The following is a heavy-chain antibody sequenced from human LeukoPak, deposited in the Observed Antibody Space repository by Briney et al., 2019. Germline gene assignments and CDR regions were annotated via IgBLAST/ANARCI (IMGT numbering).Heavy chain of an antibody. CDR3: ARDPYSGNYGNYYYYYMDV. V-gene: IGHV3-21*01. CDR1: GFTFNNYN. CDR2: ITSSGTYI. D-gene: IGHD1-26*01. Sequence: GGSLRLSCAASGFTFNNYNMNWVRQAPGKALEWVSSITSSGTYIFYADSVKGRFTISRDNAKNSLYLQMNSLGPEDTAVYYCARDPYSGNYGNYYYYYMDVWGRGTTVTISS. J-gene: IGHJ6*03.